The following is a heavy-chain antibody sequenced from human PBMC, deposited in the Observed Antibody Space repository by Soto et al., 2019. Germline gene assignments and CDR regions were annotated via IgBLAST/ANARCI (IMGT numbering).Heavy chain of an antibody. CDR2: IGVGSGNT. CDR3: ARDRGSSGYGDY. Sequence: SVKVSCKASGFTFTSSAVQWVRQARGQGLEWMGWIGVGSGNTNYAQKFQERVTMTRDTSTSTAYMELRSLRSDDTAVYYCARDRGSSGYGDYWGQGTVVTVSS. J-gene: IGHJ4*02. D-gene: IGHD5-12*01. V-gene: IGHV1-58*01. CDR1: GFTFTSSA.